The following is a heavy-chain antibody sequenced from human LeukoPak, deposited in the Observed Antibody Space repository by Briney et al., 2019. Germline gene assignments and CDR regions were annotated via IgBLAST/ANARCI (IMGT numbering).Heavy chain of an antibody. CDR1: GFSISSNF. CDR2: IYSGGTT. V-gene: IGHV3-53*01. CDR3: ARDGYGNNYMDV. J-gene: IGHJ6*03. Sequence: GGSLRLSCAASGFSISSNFMSWVRQAPGKGLEWVSVIYSGGTTYYADSVKGRFTISRDNSKNTLSLQMNNLRAEDMAVYYCARDGYGNNYMDVWGKGTTVTVSS. D-gene: IGHD1/OR15-1a*01.